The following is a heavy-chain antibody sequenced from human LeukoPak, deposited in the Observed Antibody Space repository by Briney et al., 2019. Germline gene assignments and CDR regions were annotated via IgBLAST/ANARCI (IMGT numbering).Heavy chain of an antibody. D-gene: IGHD2-8*01. J-gene: IGHJ4*02. CDR1: GFSFSRYW. CDR2: INSDGSST. CDR3: AGENVYPFDY. Sequence: GGPLRLSCAASGFSFSRYWMHWVRQAPGKGLVWVSRINSDGSSTDYADSVKGRFSISRDSAKNTLYLQMNSLRAEDTAVYYCAGENVYPFDYWGQGTLVTVSS. V-gene: IGHV3-74*01.